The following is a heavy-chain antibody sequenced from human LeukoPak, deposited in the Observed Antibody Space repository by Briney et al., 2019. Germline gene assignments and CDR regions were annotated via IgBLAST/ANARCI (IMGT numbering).Heavy chain of an antibody. CDR1: GYTFTSYG. Sequence: GASVKVSCKASGYTFTSYGISWVRQAPGQGLEWMGWINSNSGGTNYAQKFQGRVTMTRDTSISTAYMELSRLRSDDTAVYYCARDTLDIAAAGTSDYWGQGTLVTVSS. CDR3: ARDTLDIAAAGTSDY. J-gene: IGHJ4*02. CDR2: INSNSGGT. V-gene: IGHV1-2*02. D-gene: IGHD6-13*01.